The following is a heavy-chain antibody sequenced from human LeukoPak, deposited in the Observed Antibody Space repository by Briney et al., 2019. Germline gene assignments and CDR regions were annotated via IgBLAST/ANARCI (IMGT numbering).Heavy chain of an antibody. CDR3: AKDTHDTSGDSGYYFDY. Sequence: GGSLRLSCAASGFTLSSYAMSWVRQAPGKGLEWVSAISGSGGSTYYADSVKGRFTISRDNSKNTLYLQMNSLRAEDTAVYYCAKDTHDTSGDSGYYFDYWGQGLLVTVSS. CDR2: ISGSGGST. J-gene: IGHJ4*02. D-gene: IGHD3-22*01. V-gene: IGHV3-23*01. CDR1: GFTLSSYA.